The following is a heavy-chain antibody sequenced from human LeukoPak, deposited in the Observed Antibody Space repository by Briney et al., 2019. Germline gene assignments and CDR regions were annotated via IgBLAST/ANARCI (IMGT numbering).Heavy chain of an antibody. CDR2: ITWNGGNI. CDR1: GFTFDDYA. D-gene: IGHD3-10*01. Sequence: GGSLRLSCAASGFTFDDYAMPWVRQAPGKGLEWVSGITWNGGNIGYADSVKGRFTISRDNAKNSLYLQMNSLRAEDMALYYCAKDGGSYYYYMDVWGKGTTVTVSS. J-gene: IGHJ6*03. V-gene: IGHV3-9*03. CDR3: AKDGGSYYYYMDV.